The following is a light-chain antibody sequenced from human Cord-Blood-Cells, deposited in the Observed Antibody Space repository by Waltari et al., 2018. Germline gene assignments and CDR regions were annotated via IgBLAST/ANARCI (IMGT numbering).Light chain of an antibody. CDR3: QQYNSYSWT. Sequence: IQMTPPPSLRSASVGDRVTITCRASQSISSWLAWYQQKPGKAPNLLIYKASSLESGVPSRFSGSGSGTEFTLTISSLQPDDFATYYCQQYNSYSWTFGQGTKVEIK. CDR1: QSISSW. V-gene: IGKV1-5*03. J-gene: IGKJ1*01. CDR2: KAS.